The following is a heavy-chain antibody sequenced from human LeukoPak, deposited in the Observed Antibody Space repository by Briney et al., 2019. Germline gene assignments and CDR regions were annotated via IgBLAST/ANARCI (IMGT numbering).Heavy chain of an antibody. CDR3: ARHGGFNWNYLDY. J-gene: IGHJ4*02. CDR1: GGSISSYY. Sequence: PSETLSLTCTVSGGSISSYYWSWIRQPPGKGLEWIGYIYYSGSTNYNPSLKSRVTISVDTSKNQFSLKLSSVTAADTAVYYCARHGGFNWNYLDYWGQGTLVTVSS. D-gene: IGHD3-16*01. CDR2: IYYSGST. V-gene: IGHV4-59*08.